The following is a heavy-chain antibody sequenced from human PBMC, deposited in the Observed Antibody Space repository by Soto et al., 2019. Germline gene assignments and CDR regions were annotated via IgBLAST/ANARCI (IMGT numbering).Heavy chain of an antibody. Sequence: QVQLQESGPGLVKPSETLSLTCTVSGGSISSYYWSWIRQPPGKGLGWMGYSYYSGSTNYTPSLKSRATMSVDTSKNQFSMNLSSVTAADTAVYYCARHGRWHDLDTWGQGTMVTVSS. CDR2: SYYSGST. D-gene: IGHD1-1*01. CDR3: ARHGRWHDLDT. J-gene: IGHJ3*02. CDR1: GGSISSYY. V-gene: IGHV4-59*08.